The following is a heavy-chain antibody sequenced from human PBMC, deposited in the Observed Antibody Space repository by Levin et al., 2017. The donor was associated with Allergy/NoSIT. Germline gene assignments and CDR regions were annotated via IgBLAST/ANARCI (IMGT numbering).Heavy chain of an antibody. CDR1: GFTFDDYG. Sequence: LSLTCAASGFTFDDYGMSWVRQAPGKGLEWVSGINWNGGSTGYADSVKGRFTISRDNAKNSLYLQMNSLRAEDTALYYCARGGYYGSGSYSGCDYWGQGTLVTVSS. V-gene: IGHV3-20*04. CDR2: INWNGGST. CDR3: ARGGYYGSGSYSGCDY. J-gene: IGHJ4*02. D-gene: IGHD3-10*01.